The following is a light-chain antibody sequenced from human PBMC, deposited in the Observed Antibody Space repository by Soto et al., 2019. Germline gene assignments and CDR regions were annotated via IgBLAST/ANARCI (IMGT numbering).Light chain of an antibody. CDR3: ETWDSNTRV. CDR2: LEGSGSY. V-gene: IGLV4-60*03. Sequence: QLVLTQSSSASASLGSSVKLTCTLSRGHSSYIISWHQQQPGKAPRYLMKLEGSGSYNKGSGVPDRFSGSSSGADRYLTIANLQSEDEADYYCETWDSNTRVFGGGTKVTVL. J-gene: IGLJ2*01. CDR1: RGHSSYI.